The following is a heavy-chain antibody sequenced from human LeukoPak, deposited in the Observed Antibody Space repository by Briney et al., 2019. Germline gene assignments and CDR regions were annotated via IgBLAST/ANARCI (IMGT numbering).Heavy chain of an antibody. Sequence: SETLSLTCTVSGGSISSYYWSWIRQPPGKGLEWIGYIYYSGSTNYNPSLKSRVTISVDTSKNQFSLKLSSVTAADTAVYYCARHLEEAYCSGGSCPRYYYGMDVWGQGTTVTVSS. CDR1: GGSISSYY. J-gene: IGHJ6*02. V-gene: IGHV4-59*08. D-gene: IGHD2-15*01. CDR2: IYYSGST. CDR3: ARHLEEAYCSGGSCPRYYYGMDV.